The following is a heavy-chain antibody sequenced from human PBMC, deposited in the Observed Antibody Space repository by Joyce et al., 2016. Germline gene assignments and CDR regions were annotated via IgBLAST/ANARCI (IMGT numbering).Heavy chain of an antibody. J-gene: IGHJ4*02. CDR2: IKPDGRAK. CDR1: GFSFSKYW. Sequence: EVQLVESGGGLVQPGGSLRLSCVASGFSFSKYWMSWVRQAPGKGLEWVANIKPDGRAKTYVDSVKGRFTISIDKAKNSLYLQMNNLRAEDTAVYYCARELSWSGRDYWGQGTLVTVSS. D-gene: IGHD3-3*01. CDR3: ARELSWSGRDY. V-gene: IGHV3-7*01.